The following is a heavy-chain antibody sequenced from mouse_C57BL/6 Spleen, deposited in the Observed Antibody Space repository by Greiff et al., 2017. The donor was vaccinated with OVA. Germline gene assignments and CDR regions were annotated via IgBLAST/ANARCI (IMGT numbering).Heavy chain of an antibody. V-gene: IGHV1-78*01. D-gene: IGHD2-3*01. Sequence: LVESDAELVKPGASVKISCKVSGYTFTDHTIHWMKQRPEQGLEWIGYIYPRDGSTKYNEKFKGKATLTADKSSSTAYMQLNSLTSEDSAVYFCARGDYDGYLGPFAYWGQGTLVTVSA. CDR3: ARGDYDGYLGPFAY. J-gene: IGHJ3*01. CDR2: IYPRDGST. CDR1: GYTFTDHT.